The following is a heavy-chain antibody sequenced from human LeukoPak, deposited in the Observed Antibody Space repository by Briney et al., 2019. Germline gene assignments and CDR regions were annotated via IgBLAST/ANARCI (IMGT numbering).Heavy chain of an antibody. D-gene: IGHD3-9*01. CDR1: GYSISSGYY. CDR3: ARTGPAQYYDILTGLWFDP. CDR2: IYYSGST. J-gene: IGHJ5*02. Sequence: SETLSLTCTVSGYSISSGYYWSWIRQPPGKGLEWIGYIYYSGSTNYNPSLKSRVTISVDTSKNQFSLKLSSVTAADTAVYYCARTGPAQYYDILTGLWFDPWGQGTLVTVSS. V-gene: IGHV4-61*01.